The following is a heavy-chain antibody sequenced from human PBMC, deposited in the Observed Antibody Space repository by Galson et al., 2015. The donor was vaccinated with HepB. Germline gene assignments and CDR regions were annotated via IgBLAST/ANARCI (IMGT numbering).Heavy chain of an antibody. Sequence: SVKVSCKASGYNFPNYGISWVRQAPGQGLEWMGWINTNTGNPTYAQGFTGRFVFSLDTSVSTAFLQISSLKPEDTAVYYCAGEYYFDTSGYYRPNLGFDPWGQGTLVTVSS. CDR3: AGEYYFDTSGYYRPNLGFDP. CDR2: INTNTGNP. V-gene: IGHV7-4-1*02. D-gene: IGHD3-22*01. J-gene: IGHJ5*02. CDR1: GYNFPNYG.